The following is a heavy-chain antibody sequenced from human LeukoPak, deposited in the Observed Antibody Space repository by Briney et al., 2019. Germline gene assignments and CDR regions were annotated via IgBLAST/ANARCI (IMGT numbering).Heavy chain of an antibody. CDR2: FDPEDGET. V-gene: IGHV1-24*01. J-gene: IGHJ4*02. CDR3: ATGLAGVVRDGYNYDY. Sequence: ASVKVSCKVSGYTLTELSMHWVRQAPGKGLEWMGGFDPEDGETIYAQKFQGRVTMTEDTSTDTAYMELSSLRSEDTAVYYCATGLAGVVRDGYNYDYWGQGTLVTVSS. D-gene: IGHD5-24*01. CDR1: GYTLTELS.